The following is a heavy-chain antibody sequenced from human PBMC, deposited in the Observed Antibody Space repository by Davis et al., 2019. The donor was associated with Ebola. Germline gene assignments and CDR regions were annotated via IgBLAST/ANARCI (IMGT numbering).Heavy chain of an antibody. D-gene: IGHD1-26*01. CDR1: GFTFSSYW. Sequence: PGGSLRLSCAASGFTFSSYWMHWVRQAPGKGLVWVSRIRSDGSSTSYADSVKGRFTISRDNSKNTLYLQMNSLRAEDTAVYYCANWVLVGPTTWGQGTLVTVSS. CDR3: ANWVLVGPTT. CDR2: IRSDGSST. V-gene: IGHV3-74*01. J-gene: IGHJ5*02.